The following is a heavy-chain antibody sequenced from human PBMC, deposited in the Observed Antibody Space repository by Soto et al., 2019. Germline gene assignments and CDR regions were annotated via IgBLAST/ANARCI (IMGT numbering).Heavy chain of an antibody. Sequence: GASVKVSCKVSGYTLTGLSMHWVRQAPGKGLEWMGGFDPEDGETNYALKFQGRLTITADKSTSTAYMDLSSLKSEDTAMYYCATSYGSGSQAFDFWGQGALVTVSS. CDR3: ATSYGSGSQAFDF. CDR1: GYTLTGLS. J-gene: IGHJ4*02. V-gene: IGHV1-24*01. CDR2: FDPEDGET. D-gene: IGHD3-10*01.